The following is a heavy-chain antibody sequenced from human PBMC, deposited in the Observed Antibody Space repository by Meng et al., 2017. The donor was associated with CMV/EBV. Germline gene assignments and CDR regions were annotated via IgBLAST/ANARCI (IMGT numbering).Heavy chain of an antibody. V-gene: IGHV3-48*04. D-gene: IGHD4-11*01. CDR3: ARGGSNYDLVWFDP. CDR1: GFTFSSYS. Sequence: GESLKISCAASGFTFSSYSMNWVRQAPGKGLEWVSYISSSSSTIYYADSVKGRFTISRDNAKNSLYLQMNSLRAEDTAVYYCARGGSNYDLVWFDPWGQGTLVTVSS. CDR2: ISSSSSTI. J-gene: IGHJ5*02.